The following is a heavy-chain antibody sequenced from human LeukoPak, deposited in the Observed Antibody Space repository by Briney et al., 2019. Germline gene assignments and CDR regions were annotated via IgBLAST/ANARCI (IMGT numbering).Heavy chain of an antibody. J-gene: IGHJ6*04. D-gene: IGHD3-10*01. V-gene: IGHV3-30*03. CDR2: ISYDGSNK. CDR3: ARGTMVRGVIADA. CDR1: GFIFSNYG. Sequence: GRSLRLSCAASGFIFSNYGMHWVRQAPGKGLEWVAVISYDGSNKYYADSVKGRFTISRDNSKNTLYLQMNSLRAEDTAVYYCARGTMVRGVIADAWGKGTTVTVSS.